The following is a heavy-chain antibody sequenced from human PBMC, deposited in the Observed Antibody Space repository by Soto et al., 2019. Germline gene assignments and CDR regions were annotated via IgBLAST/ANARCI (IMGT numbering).Heavy chain of an antibody. CDR1: GGSFSGYY. CDR2: INHSGST. V-gene: IGHV4-34*01. D-gene: IGHD3-3*01. Sequence: SETLSLTCAVYGGSFSGYYWSWIRQPPGKGLEWIGEINHSGSTNYNPSLKSRVTISVDTSKNQFSLKLSSVTAADTAVYYCARARYDFWSGYPKLDFVYWGKGLLVTVSS. J-gene: IGHJ4*02. CDR3: ARARYDFWSGYPKLDFVY.